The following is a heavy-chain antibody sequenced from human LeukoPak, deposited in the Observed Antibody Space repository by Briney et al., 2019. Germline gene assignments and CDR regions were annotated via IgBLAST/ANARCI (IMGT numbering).Heavy chain of an antibody. CDR2: IHYSGST. D-gene: IGHD2-2*01. Sequence: SETLSLTCTVSGGSISSYFWTWIRQPPGKGLEWIGYIHYSGSTNYNSSLNSRVTISLDTSKNQFSLKLRSVTAADTAVYYCARVNSTSWAWFDPWGQGTLVTVSS. CDR3: ARVNSTSWAWFDP. V-gene: IGHV4-59*01. J-gene: IGHJ5*02. CDR1: GGSISSYF.